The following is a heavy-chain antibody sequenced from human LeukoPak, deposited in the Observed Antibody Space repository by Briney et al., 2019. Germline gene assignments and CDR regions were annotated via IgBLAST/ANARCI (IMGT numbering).Heavy chain of an antibody. D-gene: IGHD3-10*02. V-gene: IGHV3-48*04. J-gene: IGHJ6*04. CDR3: AELGITMIGGV. CDR2: ISSSSTTI. Sequence: GGSLRLSCAASGFTFSSYTMNWVRQAPGKGLEWVSYISSSSTTIYYADSVKGRFTISRDNAKNSLYLQMNSLRAEDTAVYYCAELGITMIGGVWGKGTTVTISS. CDR1: GFTFSSYT.